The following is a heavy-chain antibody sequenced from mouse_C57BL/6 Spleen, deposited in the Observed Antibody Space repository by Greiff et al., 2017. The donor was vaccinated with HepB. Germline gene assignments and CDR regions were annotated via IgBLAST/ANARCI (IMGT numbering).Heavy chain of an antibody. Sequence: QVQLQQPGAELVMPGASVKLSCKASGYTFTSYWMHWVKQRPGQGLEWIGEIDPSDSYTNYNQKFKGKSTLTVDKSSSTAYMQLSSLTSEDSAVYYCARGGFHYYGSKGFDYWGQGTTLTVSS. CDR3: ARGGFHYYGSKGFDY. J-gene: IGHJ2*01. CDR1: GYTFTSYW. V-gene: IGHV1-69*01. D-gene: IGHD1-1*01. CDR2: IDPSDSYT.